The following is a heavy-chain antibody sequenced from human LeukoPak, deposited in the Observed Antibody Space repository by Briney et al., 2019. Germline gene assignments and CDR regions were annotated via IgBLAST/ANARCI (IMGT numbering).Heavy chain of an antibody. CDR3: AKGPFAVGTPYYFDY. CDR2: ISYDGSHK. D-gene: IGHD4-23*01. Sequence: GGSLRLSCAASGFTFSSYGMHWVRQAPGKGLEGVAVISYDGSHKNYADSVKGRFTISRDNSKNTLYLQMNSLRAEDTAVYYCAKGPFAVGTPYYFDYWGQGTLVTVSS. J-gene: IGHJ4*02. CDR1: GFTFSSYG. V-gene: IGHV3-30*18.